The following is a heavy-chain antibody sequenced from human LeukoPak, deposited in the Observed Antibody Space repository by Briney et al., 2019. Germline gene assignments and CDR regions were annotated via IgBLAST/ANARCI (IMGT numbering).Heavy chain of an antibody. J-gene: IGHJ4*02. D-gene: IGHD6-19*01. CDR2: ISYDGSNK. CDR1: GFTFSNYA. Sequence: PGRSLRLSCAASGFTFSNYAIHWVRQAPGKGLEWVALISYDGSNKYYADSVKGRFTISRDNSKNTLYLQMNSLRVEDTAVYHCAKDLEPYTSGWYGDYWGQGTLVTVSS. V-gene: IGHV3-30-3*01. CDR3: AKDLEPYTSGWYGDY.